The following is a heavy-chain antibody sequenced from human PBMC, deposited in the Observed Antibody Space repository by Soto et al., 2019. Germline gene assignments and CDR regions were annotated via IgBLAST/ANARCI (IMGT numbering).Heavy chain of an antibody. J-gene: IGHJ5*02. CDR1: GFTFSSYG. Sequence: LRLSCAASGFTFSSYGMHWVRQAPGKGLEWVAVISHDGSNKYHADSVKGRFTISRDNSKNTLYLQMNSLRPEDTAVYYCAKSSSGSSGGNWFDPWGQGTLVTVSS. CDR2: ISHDGSNK. CDR3: AKSSSGSSGGNWFDP. D-gene: IGHD6-19*01. V-gene: IGHV3-30*18.